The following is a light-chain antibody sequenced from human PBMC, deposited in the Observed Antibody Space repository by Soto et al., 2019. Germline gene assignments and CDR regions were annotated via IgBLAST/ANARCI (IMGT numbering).Light chain of an antibody. J-gene: IGLJ1*01. CDR2: DVS. V-gene: IGLV2-14*01. CDR1: SSDVGGYNY. CDR3: SSYTSSSTLGV. Sequence: QSALTQPASVSGSPGQSITISCTGTSSDVGGYNYVSWYQQHPGKAPKLMIYDVSNRPSGVSKRFSGSKSGNTASRTISWLQAEDEADYYCSSYTSSSTLGVFGTGTKLTVL.